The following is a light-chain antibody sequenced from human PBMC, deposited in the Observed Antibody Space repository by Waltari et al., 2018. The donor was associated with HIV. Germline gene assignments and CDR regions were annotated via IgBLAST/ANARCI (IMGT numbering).Light chain of an antibody. J-gene: IGKJ5*01. CDR1: QSLLHNNGYNY. Sequence: DIVMTQSPLSLPVTPGEPASISCRSSQSLLHNNGYNYLDWYLQKPGQSPQLLIYLGSNRASGVPDRFSGSGSGTDFTLKFSRVEAEDVGVYYCMQALQTPTFGQGTRLEIK. V-gene: IGKV2-28*01. CDR2: LGS. CDR3: MQALQTPT.